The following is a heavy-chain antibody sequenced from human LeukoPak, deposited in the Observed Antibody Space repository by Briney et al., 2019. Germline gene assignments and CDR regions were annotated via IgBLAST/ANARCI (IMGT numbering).Heavy chain of an antibody. D-gene: IGHD2-8*02. CDR2: LHHTGTT. V-gene: IGHV4-38-2*02. J-gene: IGHJ2*01. Sequence: SETLSLTCTVSDYSISSTAYWGWVRQPPGKGLEWIGNLHHTGTTYYNPSLKSRLTISVETSKNQFYLSLSSVTAADTAVYYCARAPPGGGYWFFDLWGRGTLVTVSS. CDR3: ARAPPGGGYWFFDL. CDR1: DYSISSTAY.